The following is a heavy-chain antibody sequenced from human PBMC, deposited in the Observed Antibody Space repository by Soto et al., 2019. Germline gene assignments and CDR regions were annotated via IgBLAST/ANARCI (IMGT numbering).Heavy chain of an antibody. V-gene: IGHV3-7*01. CDR3: VAAPNPYFFDY. D-gene: IGHD6-6*01. Sequence: EVQLVESGGGLVQPGGSLRLSCTASGFTFSSHWMTWVRQTPGKALEWVANIKQDGSDKHYLDSVKGRFTISRDNAKNSLYLQMNSLSPDDTALYYCVAAPNPYFFDYWGQGTLVSVSS. J-gene: IGHJ4*02. CDR2: IKQDGSDK. CDR1: GFTFSSHW.